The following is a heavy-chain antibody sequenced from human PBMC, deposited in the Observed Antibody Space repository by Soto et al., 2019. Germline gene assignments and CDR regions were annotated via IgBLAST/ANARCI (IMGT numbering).Heavy chain of an antibody. Sequence: VGSLRLSCAASGFIFSSYTMHWVRQAPGKGLEWVGVITYDGSNQYYADSVKGRFTISRDNSRNMLFLQMNSLRPDDTAVYYCARAPSGSYPEFDYWGQGTLVTVSS. CDR1: GFIFSSYT. CDR3: ARAPSGSYPEFDY. D-gene: IGHD1-26*01. V-gene: IGHV3-30-3*01. CDR2: ITYDGSNQ. J-gene: IGHJ4*02.